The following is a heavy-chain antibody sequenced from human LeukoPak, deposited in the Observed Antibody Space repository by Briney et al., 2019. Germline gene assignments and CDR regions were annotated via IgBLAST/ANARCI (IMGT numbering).Heavy chain of an antibody. D-gene: IGHD3-22*01. CDR1: GFTFDDYA. CDR3: AKGGMIAQAGFDY. V-gene: IGHV3-9*03. CDR2: ISWNSGSI. Sequence: QAGGSLRLSCAASGFTFDDYAMHWVRQAPGKGLEWVSGISWNSGSIGYADSVKGRFTISRDNAKNSLYLQMNSLRAEDMALYYCAKGGMIAQAGFDYWGQGTLVTVSS. J-gene: IGHJ4*02.